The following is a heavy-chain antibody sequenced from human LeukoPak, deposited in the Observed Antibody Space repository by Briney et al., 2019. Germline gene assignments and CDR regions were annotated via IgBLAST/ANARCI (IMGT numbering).Heavy chain of an antibody. V-gene: IGHV4-59*12. CDR3: ARGTYYYDTYGMDV. J-gene: IGHJ6*02. D-gene: IGHD3-22*01. CDR2: IYYSGST. Sequence: SETLSLTCTVSGGSISSYYWSWIRQPPGKGLEWIGYIYYSGSTNYNPSLKSRVTMSVDTSKNQFSLKLSSVTAADTAVYYCARGTYYYDTYGMDVWGQGTTVTVSS. CDR1: GGSISSYY.